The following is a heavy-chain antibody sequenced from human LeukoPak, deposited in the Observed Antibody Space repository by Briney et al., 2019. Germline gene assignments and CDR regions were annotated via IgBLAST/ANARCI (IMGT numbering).Heavy chain of an antibody. CDR3: ARRRGRSYDILTGNSNNFDY. Sequence: SETLSLTCAVSGYSISSGYYWGWIRQPPGKGLEWIGSIYHSGSTYYNPSLKSRVTISVDTSKNQFSLKLSSVTAADTAVYYCARRRGRSYDILTGNSNNFDYWGQGTLVTVSS. D-gene: IGHD3-9*01. CDR2: IYHSGST. J-gene: IGHJ4*02. CDR1: GYSISSGYY. V-gene: IGHV4-38-2*01.